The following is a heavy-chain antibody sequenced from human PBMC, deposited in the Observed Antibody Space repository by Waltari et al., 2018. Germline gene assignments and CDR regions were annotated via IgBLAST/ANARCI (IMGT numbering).Heavy chain of an antibody. V-gene: IGHV4-59*01. Sequence: QVQLQESGPGLVKPSETLSLTCTVSGGSISSYYWSWIRQPPGKGLEWIGYIYYSGSTNYNPSIKSRVTISVDTSKNQFSLKLSSVTAADTAVYYCARGYDNSDGFDPWGQGTLVTVSS. CDR3: ARGYDNSDGFDP. D-gene: IGHD3-9*01. J-gene: IGHJ5*02. CDR1: GGSISSYY. CDR2: IYYSGST.